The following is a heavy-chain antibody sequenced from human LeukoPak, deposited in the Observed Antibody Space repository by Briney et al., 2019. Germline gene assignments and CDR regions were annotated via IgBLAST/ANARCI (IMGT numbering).Heavy chain of an antibody. Sequence: SETLSLTCAVYGGSFSGYYWSWIRQPPGKGLEWIGEINHSGSTNYNPSLKSRVTTSVDTSKNQFSLKLSSVTAADTAVYYCARYCSSTSCYVGFDYWGQGTLVTVSS. J-gene: IGHJ4*02. D-gene: IGHD2-2*01. V-gene: IGHV4-34*01. CDR3: ARYCSSTSCYVGFDY. CDR2: INHSGST. CDR1: GGSFSGYY.